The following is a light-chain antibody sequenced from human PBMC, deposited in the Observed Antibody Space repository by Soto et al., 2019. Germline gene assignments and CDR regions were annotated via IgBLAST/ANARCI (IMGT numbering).Light chain of an antibody. CDR3: QQSYSTLLS. J-gene: IGKJ4*01. CDR1: QSISTF. Sequence: DIELTQSPSSLSASVGDRVTITCRASQSISTFLNWYQHKRGKAPKLLIHGASSLQSGVPFRFTGSGSGTDFSLTISGLQPEDSATYYCQQSYSTLLSFGGGTKVE. CDR2: GAS. V-gene: IGKV1-39*01.